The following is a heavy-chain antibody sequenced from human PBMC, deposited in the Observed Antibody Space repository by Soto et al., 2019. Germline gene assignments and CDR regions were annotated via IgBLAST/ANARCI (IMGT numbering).Heavy chain of an antibody. J-gene: IGHJ5*02. V-gene: IGHV4-59*01. Sequence: PLETLSLTCTVSGGSISSYYWSWIRQPPGKGLEWIGYIYYSGSTNYNPSLKSRVTISVDTSKNQFSLKLSSVTAADTAVYYCARWAAAGIGRNWFDPWGQGTLVTVSS. CDR2: IYYSGST. CDR1: GGSISSYY. CDR3: ARWAAAGIGRNWFDP. D-gene: IGHD6-13*01.